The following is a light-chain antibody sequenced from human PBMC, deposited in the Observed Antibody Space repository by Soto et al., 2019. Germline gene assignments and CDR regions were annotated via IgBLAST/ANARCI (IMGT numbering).Light chain of an antibody. CDR3: CSYEGSSNTFV. J-gene: IGLJ1*01. V-gene: IGLV2-8*01. CDR1: SSDVGGYNY. Sequence: QSALTQPTSASGSPGQSVTISCTGTSSDVGGYNYVSWYQQHPGKAPKLMIYDVNKRPSGVAYRFSGSKSGNTASLTVSGRQADDEDDDYYCSYEGSSNTFVFGTGTKVTVL. CDR2: DVN.